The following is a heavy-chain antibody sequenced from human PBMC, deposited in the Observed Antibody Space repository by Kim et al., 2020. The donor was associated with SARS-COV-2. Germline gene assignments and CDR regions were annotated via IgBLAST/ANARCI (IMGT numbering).Heavy chain of an antibody. CDR1: GYIFTSNW. D-gene: IGHD3-10*01. J-gene: IGHJ4*02. CDR3: ARLSFTMVRGVIVTNPLFDY. CDR2: IDPSDSYT. V-gene: IGHV5-10-1*01. Sequence: GESLKISCKGSGYIFTSNWISWVRQMPGKGLEWMGRIDPSDSYTNYSPSFQGHVTFSAAKSISTAFLQWSSLKASDTAIYYCARLSFTMVRGVIVTNPLFDYWGQGTLVTVSS.